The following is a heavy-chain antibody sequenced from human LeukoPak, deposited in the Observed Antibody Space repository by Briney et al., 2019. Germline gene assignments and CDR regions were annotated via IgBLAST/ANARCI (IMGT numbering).Heavy chain of an antibody. V-gene: IGHV5-51*01. CDR2: IYHDRSDT. J-gene: IGHJ5*02. Sequence: GESTKISCKGSGYTFTSHWIGWVRQMPGKGLEWMGIIYHDRSDTRYSPSFQGQVTISADKSITTDYLQWRSLKASDTAMYYCARGYTSRFDPWGQGTLVSPSA. CDR1: GYTFTSHW. CDR3: ARGYTSRFDP. D-gene: IGHD6-13*01.